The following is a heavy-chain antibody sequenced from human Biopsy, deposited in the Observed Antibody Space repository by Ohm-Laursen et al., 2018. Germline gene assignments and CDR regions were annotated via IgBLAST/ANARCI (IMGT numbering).Heavy chain of an antibody. CDR3: ARHDGNGPFALDS. J-gene: IGHJ4*02. D-gene: IGHD5-24*01. V-gene: IGHV4-39*01. CDR2: VYHSGTT. Sequence: GTLSLTCTVSGGSISSGSNYWAWIRQPPGKGLEWIGSVYHSGTTYYSPSLKSRVTISVDTSKNQLSLKVTSVTAADTAAYYCARHDGNGPFALDSWGQGTLVTVFS. CDR1: GGSISSGSNY.